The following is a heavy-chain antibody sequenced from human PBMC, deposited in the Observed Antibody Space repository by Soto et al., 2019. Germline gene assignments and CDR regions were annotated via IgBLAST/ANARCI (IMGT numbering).Heavy chain of an antibody. V-gene: IGHV3-23*01. CDR3: AKDTVPVATPWFDP. Sequence: PGGSLRLSCAACGFTLSNYAMSLVRQAPGKGLEWFSTLSGSGGSTYYADSVKGRFTISRDNSKNTLYLQMNSLRAEDTAVYYCAKDTVPVATPWFDPWGQGTLVTVSS. D-gene: IGHD2-2*01. CDR1: GFTLSNYA. CDR2: LSGSGGST. J-gene: IGHJ5*02.